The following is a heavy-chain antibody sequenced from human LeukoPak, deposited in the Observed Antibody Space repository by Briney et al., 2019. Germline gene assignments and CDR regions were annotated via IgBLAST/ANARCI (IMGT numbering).Heavy chain of an antibody. V-gene: IGHV1-24*01. CDR1: GYTLTELS. J-gene: IGHJ1*01. CDR3: ARNGGSLEYFQH. CDR2: FDPEDGET. D-gene: IGHD2-15*01. Sequence: ASVKVSCKVSGYTLTELSMHWVRQAPGKGLEWMGGFDPEDGETIYAQKFQGRVTMTEDTSTDTAYMELSSLRSEDTAVYYCARNGGSLEYFQHWGQGTLVTVSS.